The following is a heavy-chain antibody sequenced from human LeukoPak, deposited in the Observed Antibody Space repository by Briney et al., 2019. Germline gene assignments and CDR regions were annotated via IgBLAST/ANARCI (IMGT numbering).Heavy chain of an antibody. CDR2: IIPIFGTA. CDR1: GGTFSSYA. Sequence: SVKVSCKASGGTFSSYAISWVRQAPGQGLEWMGGIIPIFGTANYAQKFQGRVTMTADKSTSTAYMELSGLRSEDTAVYYCASSRGDYGGNTDYYYYMDVWGKGTTVTVSS. V-gene: IGHV1-69*06. D-gene: IGHD4-23*01. CDR3: ASSRGDYGGNTDYYYYMDV. J-gene: IGHJ6*03.